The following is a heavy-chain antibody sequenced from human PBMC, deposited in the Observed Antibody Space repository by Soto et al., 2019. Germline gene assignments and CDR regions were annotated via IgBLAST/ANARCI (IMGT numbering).Heavy chain of an antibody. J-gene: IGHJ6*02. CDR1: GGSFSGYY. CDR3: ARDSFTIFGVVKGYYGMDV. Sequence: SENLSLTCAVYGGSFSGYYWSWIRQPPGKGLEWIGEINHSGSTNYNPSLKSRVTISVDTSKNQFSLKLSSVTAADTAVYYCARDSFTIFGVVKGYYGMDVWGQGTTVTVSS. D-gene: IGHD3-3*01. CDR2: INHSGST. V-gene: IGHV4-34*01.